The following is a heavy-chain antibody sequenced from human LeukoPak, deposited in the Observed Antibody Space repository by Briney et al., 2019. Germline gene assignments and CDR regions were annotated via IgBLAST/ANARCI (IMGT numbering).Heavy chain of an antibody. D-gene: IGHD2-15*01. V-gene: IGHV4-34*01. Sequence: SETLSLTCAVHGGSLTCYSWAWVRQPPGQGLEWIGEINQVERTIYSPSLESRVSISLEASKNQFFLQLTSVAAADAAMYYCARGRATPSRLFFDYYFMDVWGPGTPVTVSS. CDR2: INQVERT. CDR1: GGSLTCYS. CDR3: ARGRATPSRLFFDYYFMDV. J-gene: IGHJ6*03.